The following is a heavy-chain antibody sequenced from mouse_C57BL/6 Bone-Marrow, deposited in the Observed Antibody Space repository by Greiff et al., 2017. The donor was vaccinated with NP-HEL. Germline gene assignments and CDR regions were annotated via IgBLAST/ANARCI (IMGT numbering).Heavy chain of an antibody. CDR1: GFTFSSYA. CDR2: ISDGGSYT. D-gene: IGHD2-4*01. Sequence: EVQGVESGGGLVKPGGSLKLSCAASGFTFSSYAMSWVRQTPEKRLEWVATISDGGSYTYYPDNVKGRFTISRDNAKNNLYLQMSHLKSEDTAMYYCARGMIHYYAMDYWGQGTSVTVSS. V-gene: IGHV5-4*01. J-gene: IGHJ4*01. CDR3: ARGMIHYYAMDY.